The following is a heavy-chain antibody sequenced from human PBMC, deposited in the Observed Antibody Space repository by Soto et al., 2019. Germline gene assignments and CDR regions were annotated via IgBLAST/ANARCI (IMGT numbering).Heavy chain of an antibody. CDR1: RFTFSSYG. CDR3: AKWNGGFDY. Sequence: QVQLVESGGGVVQPGRSLRLSCAANRFTFSSYGLQWVRQAPGKGLEWVAVISYDGSYKYYADSVKGRFTISRDNSKNTLYLQMNSLRAEDTAVYYCAKWNGGFDYWGQGTLVTVSS. J-gene: IGHJ4*02. V-gene: IGHV3-30*18. CDR2: ISYDGSYK. D-gene: IGHD3-16*01.